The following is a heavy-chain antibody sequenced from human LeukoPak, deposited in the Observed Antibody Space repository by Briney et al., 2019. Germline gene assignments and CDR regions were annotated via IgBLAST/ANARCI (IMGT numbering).Heavy chain of an antibody. V-gene: IGHV3-33*01. CDR2: IWYDGSNK. D-gene: IGHD3-10*01. CDR1: GFTFSSYG. Sequence: PGGSLRLSCAASGFTFSSYGMHWVRQAPGKGLEWVAVIWYDGSNKYYADSVKGRFTISRDNSKNTLYLQMNSLRAEDTAVYYCARTMVRGAADYWGQGTLVTVSS. CDR3: ARTMVRGAADY. J-gene: IGHJ4*02.